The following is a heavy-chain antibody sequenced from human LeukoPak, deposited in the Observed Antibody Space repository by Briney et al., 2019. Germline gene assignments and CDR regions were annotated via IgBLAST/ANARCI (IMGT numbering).Heavy chain of an antibody. CDR2: IYSSGSI. Sequence: PSETLSPTCTVSGGSMRGHYWSWIRQPPGKVLEWIGYIYSSGSINYNPSLKSRVTISVDTSKNQFSLKLSSVTAADTAVYFCARGRTLAMVPWFDYWGQGTLVTVSS. D-gene: IGHD3-10*01. J-gene: IGHJ4*02. CDR1: GGSMRGHY. CDR3: ARGRTLAMVPWFDY. V-gene: IGHV4-59*11.